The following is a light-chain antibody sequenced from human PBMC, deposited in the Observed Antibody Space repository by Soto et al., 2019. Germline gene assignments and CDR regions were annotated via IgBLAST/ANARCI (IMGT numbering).Light chain of an antibody. V-gene: IGKV3-20*01. CDR3: QQYGSSLIT. Sequence: EIVLSQPPATLSLSPGEGATLSCRASQSVSSYLAWYQQKPGQAPRLLIYDASTRATGIPARFSGSGSGTEFTLTISRLEPEDFAVYYCQQYGSSLITFGQGTRLEIK. J-gene: IGKJ5*01. CDR1: QSVSSY. CDR2: DAS.